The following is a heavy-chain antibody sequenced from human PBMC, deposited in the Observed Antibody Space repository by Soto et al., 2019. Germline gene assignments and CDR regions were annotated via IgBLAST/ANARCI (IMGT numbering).Heavy chain of an antibody. CDR1: GFTFSDYY. D-gene: IGHD3-9*01. CDR3: ARSLPRVTGYPQFEY. Sequence: EVQLVESGGGLVQPGGSLRLSCAASGFTFSDYYMDWVRQAPGKGLEWVGRIRNKAKSYTTDYAASVKGRFTISRADSENSLYLQMNSLKPEDTAVYYCARSLPRVTGYPQFEYWGQGTLVTGSS. CDR2: IRNKAKSYTT. V-gene: IGHV3-72*01. J-gene: IGHJ4*02.